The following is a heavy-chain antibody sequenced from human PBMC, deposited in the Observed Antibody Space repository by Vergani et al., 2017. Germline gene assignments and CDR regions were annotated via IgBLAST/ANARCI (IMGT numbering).Heavy chain of an antibody. J-gene: IGHJ6*02. CDR1: GGSISSGSYY. CDR2: IYTSGST. V-gene: IGHV4-61*02. D-gene: IGHD3-10*01. Sequence: QVQLQESGPGLVKPSQTLSLTCTVSGGSISSGSYYWSWIRQPPGKGLEWIGRIYTSGSTNYNPSLKSRVTISVDTSKNQFSLKLSSVTAADTAVYYCARETYYYGSGSSSYYYGMDVWGQGTTVTVSS. CDR3: ARETYYYGSGSSSYYYGMDV.